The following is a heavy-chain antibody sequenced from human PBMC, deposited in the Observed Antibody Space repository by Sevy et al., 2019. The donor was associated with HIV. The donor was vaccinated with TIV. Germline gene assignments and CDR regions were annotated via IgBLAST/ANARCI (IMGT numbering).Heavy chain of an antibody. J-gene: IGHJ4*02. V-gene: IGHV3-23*01. CDR2: FSFGCGRI. Sequence: GGSLRLSCAASGFTFAKYSMSWVRQAPGKGLEWVSTFSFGCGRINYADSVQGRFTISRDDSKNTLFLQMNSLRAEDTATYFSALEGCPQPHDYWGQGTLVTVSS. CDR1: GFTFAKYS. CDR3: ALEGCPQPHDY.